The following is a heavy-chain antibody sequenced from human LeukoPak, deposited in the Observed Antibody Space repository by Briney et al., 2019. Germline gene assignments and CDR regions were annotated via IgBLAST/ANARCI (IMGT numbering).Heavy chain of an antibody. J-gene: IGHJ6*02. V-gene: IGHV1-69*04. CDR2: IIPVLNIT. CDR1: GGTFSSSA. CDR3: ARDQGLTAPPPYGLDV. D-gene: IGHD5-18*01. Sequence: ASVKVSCKASGGTFSSSAITWVRQAPGQGLEWMGGIIPVLNITSYAQKFQGSVTITADTSTSTVYMELSSLRSEETAVYYCARDQGLTAPPPYGLDVWGQGTTVIVSS.